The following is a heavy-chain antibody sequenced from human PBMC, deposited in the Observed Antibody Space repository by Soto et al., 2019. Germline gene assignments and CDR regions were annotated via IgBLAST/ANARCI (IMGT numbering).Heavy chain of an antibody. CDR2: ISRGGSTV. J-gene: IGHJ6*02. CDR3: AKRIVGPTGHAFDV. Sequence: QVQLVESGGGLVKPGGSLRLSCAASGFTFSDFHMIWLRQAPGKVLEGLSYISRGGSTVSYADSVQGRFTISRDNAKNSLYLQLDSLSVEDTDVNYCAKRIVGPTGHAFDVWGQGTTVTISS. D-gene: IGHD1-26*01. CDR1: GFTFSDFH. V-gene: IGHV3-11*01.